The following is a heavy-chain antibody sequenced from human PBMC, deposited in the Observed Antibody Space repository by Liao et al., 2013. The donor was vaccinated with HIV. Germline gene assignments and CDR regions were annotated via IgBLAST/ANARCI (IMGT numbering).Heavy chain of an antibody. D-gene: IGHD3-3*01. J-gene: IGHJ5*02. CDR3: ARVHYDFWSGYYPNWFDP. CDR1: GGSISSYY. CDR2: IYTSGST. Sequence: QVQLQESGPGLVKPSETLSLTCTVSGGSISSYYWSWIRQPAGKGLEWIGRIYTSGSTNYNPSLKSRVTMSVDTSKNQFSLKLSSVTAADTAVYYCARVHYDFWSGYYPNWFDPWGQGTLVTVSS. V-gene: IGHV4-4*07.